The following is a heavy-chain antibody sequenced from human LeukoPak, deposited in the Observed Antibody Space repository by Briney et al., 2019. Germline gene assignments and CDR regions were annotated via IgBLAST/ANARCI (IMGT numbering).Heavy chain of an antibody. J-gene: IGHJ4*02. CDR1: GGTFSSYA. D-gene: IGHD2-21*02. V-gene: IGHV1-69*05. CDR2: IIPIFGTA. CDR3: AIKTYCGGDCYFADYFDY. Sequence: SVKVSCKASGGTFSSYAISWVRQAPGQGLEWMGGIIPIFGTANYAQKFQGRVTITTDESTSTAYMELSSLRSEDMAVYYCAIKTYCGGDCYFADYFDYWGQGTLVTVSS.